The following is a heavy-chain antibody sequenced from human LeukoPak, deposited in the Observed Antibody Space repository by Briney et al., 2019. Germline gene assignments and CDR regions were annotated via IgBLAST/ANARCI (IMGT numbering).Heavy chain of an antibody. V-gene: IGHV3-64*01. Sequence: GGSLRPSCAASGFTFSSYAMHWVRQAPGKGLEYVSAISSNGGSTYYANSVKGRFTISRDNSKNTLYLQMGSLRAEDMAVYYCARSYSGGWYPGGLDLDYWGQGTLVTVSS. CDR2: ISSNGGST. J-gene: IGHJ4*02. CDR3: ARSYSGGWYPGGLDLDY. D-gene: IGHD6-13*01. CDR1: GFTFSSYA.